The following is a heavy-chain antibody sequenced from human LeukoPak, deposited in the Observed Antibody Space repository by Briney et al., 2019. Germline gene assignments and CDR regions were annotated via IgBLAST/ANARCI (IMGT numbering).Heavy chain of an antibody. Sequence: ASVKVSCKASGYTFTSYGISWARQAPGQGLEWMGWISAYNGNTNYAQKLQGRVTMTTDTSTSTAYMELRSLRSDDTAVYYCARLSRVKNYYDSSGSNDYWGQGTLVTVSS. CDR1: GYTFTSYG. CDR2: ISAYNGNT. J-gene: IGHJ4*02. D-gene: IGHD3-22*01. V-gene: IGHV1-18*01. CDR3: ARLSRVKNYYDSSGSNDY.